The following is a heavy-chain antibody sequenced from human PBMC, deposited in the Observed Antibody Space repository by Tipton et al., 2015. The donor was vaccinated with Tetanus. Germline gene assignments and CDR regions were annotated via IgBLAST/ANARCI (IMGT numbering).Heavy chain of an antibody. J-gene: IGHJ6*04. CDR2: IYYTGAT. V-gene: IGHV4-59*01. CDR3: EGDDYYETSLRDYYGEEV. CDR1: GASITTYH. Sequence: VKPSGTLSLTCTVSGASITTYHWSWLRQTPGRGLEWIGHIYYTGATSYNSSLQSRVTLSIDTSKNQFSLKMTSVTAADTAVYFCEGDDYYETSLRDYYGEEVWXXGTTVTVSS. D-gene: IGHD3-16*01.